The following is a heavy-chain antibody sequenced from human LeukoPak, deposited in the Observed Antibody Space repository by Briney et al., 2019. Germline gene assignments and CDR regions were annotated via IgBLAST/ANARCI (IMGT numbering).Heavy chain of an antibody. CDR2: ISAYNGNT. J-gene: IGHJ6*04. Sequence: GASVKVSCKASGYTFTSYGISWVRQAPGQGLGWMGWISAYNGNTNYAQKLQGRVTMTTDTSTSTAYMELRSLRSDDTAVYYCARDHRGLVVVPAAMDVWGKGTTVTVSS. CDR1: GYTFTSYG. CDR3: ARDHRGLVVVPAAMDV. D-gene: IGHD2-2*01. V-gene: IGHV1-18*01.